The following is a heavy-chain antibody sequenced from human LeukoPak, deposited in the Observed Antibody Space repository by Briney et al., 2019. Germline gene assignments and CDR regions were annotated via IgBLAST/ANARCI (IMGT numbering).Heavy chain of an antibody. Sequence: ASVKVSCKASGYTFTSYGISWVRQAPGQGLEWMGWISAYNGNTNYAQKLQGRVTMTTDTSTSTAYMALRSLRSDDTAVYYCARVVFPSDSSGWFDYWGQGTLVTVSS. D-gene: IGHD6-19*01. CDR1: GYTFTSYG. CDR2: ISAYNGNT. J-gene: IGHJ4*02. CDR3: ARVVFPSDSSGWFDY. V-gene: IGHV1-18*04.